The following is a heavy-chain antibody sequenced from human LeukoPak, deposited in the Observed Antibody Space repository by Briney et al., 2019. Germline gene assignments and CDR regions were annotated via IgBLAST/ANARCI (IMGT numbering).Heavy chain of an antibody. CDR3: ARVGDILTGYYMDV. D-gene: IGHD3-9*01. CDR2: INHSGST. V-gene: IGHV4-34*01. Sequence: PSETLSLTCAVYGGSFSGYYWSWIRQPPGKGLEWIGEINHSGSTNYNPSLKSRVTISVDTSKNQFSLKLSSVTAADTAVYYCARVGDILTGYYMDVWGKGTTVTVSS. CDR1: GGSFSGYY. J-gene: IGHJ6*03.